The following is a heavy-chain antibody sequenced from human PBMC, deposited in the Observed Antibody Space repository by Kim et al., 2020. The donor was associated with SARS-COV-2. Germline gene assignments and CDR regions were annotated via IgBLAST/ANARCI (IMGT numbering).Heavy chain of an antibody. V-gene: IGHV4-34*01. D-gene: IGHD6-13*01. J-gene: IGHJ5*02. Sequence: SPKSRVTISVDTSKNQFSLKLSSVTAADTAVYYCARGLWGSSWRRGWFDPWGQGTLVTVSS. CDR3: ARGLWGSSWRRGWFDP.